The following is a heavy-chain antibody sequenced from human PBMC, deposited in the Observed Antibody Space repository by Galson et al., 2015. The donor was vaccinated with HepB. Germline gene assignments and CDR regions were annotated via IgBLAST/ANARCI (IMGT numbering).Heavy chain of an antibody. CDR1: GYTFTSYA. CDR3: ARPRTLTAMANHDAFDI. D-gene: IGHD5-18*01. Sequence: SVKVSCKASGYTFTSYAMNWVRQAPGQGLEWMGWINTNTGNPTYAQGFTGRFVFSLDTSVSTAYLQISSLKAEDTAVYYCARPRTLTAMANHDAFDIWGQGTMVTVSS. CDR2: INTNTGNP. V-gene: IGHV7-4-1*02. J-gene: IGHJ3*02.